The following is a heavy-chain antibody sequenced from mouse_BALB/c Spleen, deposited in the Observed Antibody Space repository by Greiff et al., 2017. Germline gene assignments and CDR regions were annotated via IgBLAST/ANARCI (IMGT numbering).Heavy chain of an antibody. Sequence: EVQLQQSGPGLVKPGASVSITCTVSGYSFTGYFTNWVKQRHGKSLEWIGGSNPYNGDTFYTQKFTGKTTLTVDKSSSTVHMEFVILTSEDSAVYYCGRNDDAMDYWGQGTSVTVSS. CDR3: GRNDDAMDY. D-gene: IGHD2-12*01. V-gene: IGHV1-37*01. J-gene: IGHJ4*01. CDR2: SNPYNGDT. CDR1: GYSFTGYF.